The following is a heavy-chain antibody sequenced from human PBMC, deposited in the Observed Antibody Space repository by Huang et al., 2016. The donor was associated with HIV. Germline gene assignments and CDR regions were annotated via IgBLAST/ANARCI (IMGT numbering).Heavy chain of an antibody. CDR2: INHSGSA. CDR1: GGCFSGYQ. J-gene: IGHJ1*01. V-gene: IGHV4-34*02. CDR3: ARGLRFCRGGDCFPTHFQH. Sequence: QVRLQQCGAGLLKPSETLSLTCAVYGGCFSGYQWTWLRQSPGKGLELVGEINHSGSATYNQSVKTGVTIAGDMSKNQFSLKMTSLTVADTSVDFCARGLRFCRGGDCFPTHFQHWSQG. D-gene: IGHD2-21*02.